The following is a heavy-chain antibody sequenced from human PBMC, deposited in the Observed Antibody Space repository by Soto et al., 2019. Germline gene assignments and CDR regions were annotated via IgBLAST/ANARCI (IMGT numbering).Heavy chain of an antibody. CDR1: GFTFSSYS. Sequence: EVQLVESGGGLVKPGGSLRLSCAASGFTFSSYSMNWVRQAPGKGLEWVSSISSSSSYIYYADSVKGRFTISRDNAKNSLYLQMNSLRAEDTAVYYCARDGGGYGSGSYYQGFFYYWGQGTLVTVSS. J-gene: IGHJ4*02. V-gene: IGHV3-21*01. CDR3: ARDGGGYGSGSYYQGFFYY. CDR2: ISSSSSYI. D-gene: IGHD3-10*01.